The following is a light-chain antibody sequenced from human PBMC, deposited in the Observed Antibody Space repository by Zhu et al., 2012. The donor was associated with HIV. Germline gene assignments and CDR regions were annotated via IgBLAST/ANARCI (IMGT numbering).Light chain of an antibody. J-gene: IGKJ4*01. CDR2: GAS. V-gene: IGKV3-20*01. CDR3: QQYDNWPPLT. CDR1: QSVGSTF. Sequence: EIVLTQSPGTVSLSPGERATLSCRASQSVGSTFLAWYQQKPGQAPRLLIYGASTRATGIPDRFSGSGSGTEFSLTISSLQSEDFAVYYCQQYDNWPPLTFGGGTKVDIK.